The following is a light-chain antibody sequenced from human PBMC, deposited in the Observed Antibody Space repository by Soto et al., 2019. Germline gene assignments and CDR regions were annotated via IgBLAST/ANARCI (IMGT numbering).Light chain of an antibody. CDR1: QSISSW. Sequence: DIQMTQSPSTLSASVGDRVTITCRASQSISSWLAWYQQKPGKAPNLLIYKASTLQSWVPSRFSGGGSGTEFTLTVSSLQPDDFAIYYCQQYNDYPWTFGQGTKVEIK. CDR2: KAS. CDR3: QQYNDYPWT. J-gene: IGKJ1*01. V-gene: IGKV1-5*03.